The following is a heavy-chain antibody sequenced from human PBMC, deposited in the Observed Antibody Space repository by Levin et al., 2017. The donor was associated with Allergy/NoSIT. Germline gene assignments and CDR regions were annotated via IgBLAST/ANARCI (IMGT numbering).Heavy chain of an antibody. CDR2: INPHSGDT. Sequence: ASVKVSCKASRYIFSDYFIHWVRQAPGQGLEWMGWINPHSGDTKYAQEFQGRFTMTRDTSISTAYMELTRLTSDDTAVYYCARDLYYDDSVFGYWGQGTMV. CDR1: RYIFSDYF. CDR3: ARDLYYDDSVFGY. J-gene: IGHJ4*02. V-gene: IGHV1-2*02. D-gene: IGHD3-22*01.